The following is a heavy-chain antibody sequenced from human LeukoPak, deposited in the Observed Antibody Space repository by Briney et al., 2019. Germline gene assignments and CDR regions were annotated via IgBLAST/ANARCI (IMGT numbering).Heavy chain of an antibody. CDR2: INPNSGGT. Sequence: ASVKVSCKASGYTFTGYYMHWVRQAPGQGLEWMGWINPNSGGTNYAQKFQGRVTMTRDTSISTAYMELSRLRSDDTAVYYCARGWASGSYRKSGFDYWGQGTLVTVSS. CDR1: GYTFTGYY. CDR3: ARGWASGSYRKSGFDY. D-gene: IGHD3-10*01. V-gene: IGHV1-2*02. J-gene: IGHJ4*02.